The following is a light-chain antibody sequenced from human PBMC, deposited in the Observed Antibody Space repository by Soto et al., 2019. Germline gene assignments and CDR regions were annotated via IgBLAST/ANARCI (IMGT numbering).Light chain of an antibody. J-gene: IGKJ1*01. Sequence: DIQMTQSPSTLSGSVGDRVTITCRASQTISSWLAWYQQKPGKAPKLLIYKASTLKSGVPSRFSGSGSGTEFTLTISSLQPDDYATFYCQQYHTDWTFGQGTKVDI. CDR3: QQYHTDWT. V-gene: IGKV1-5*03. CDR2: KAS. CDR1: QTISSW.